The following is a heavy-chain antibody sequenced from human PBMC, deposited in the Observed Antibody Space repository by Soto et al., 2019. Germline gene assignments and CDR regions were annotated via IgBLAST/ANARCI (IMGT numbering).Heavy chain of an antibody. Sequence: PSETLSLTCTVSGGSISSGGYYWSWIRQHPGKGLEWIGYIYYSGSTYYNPSLKSRVTISVDTSKNQFSLKLSSVTAADTAVYYCARAGKYSSSWYDYWGQGTRVTVSS. V-gene: IGHV4-31*03. D-gene: IGHD6-13*01. CDR1: GGSISSGGYY. J-gene: IGHJ4*02. CDR3: ARAGKYSSSWYDY. CDR2: IYYSGST.